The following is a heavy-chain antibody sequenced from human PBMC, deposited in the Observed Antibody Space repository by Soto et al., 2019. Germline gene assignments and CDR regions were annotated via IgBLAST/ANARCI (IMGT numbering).Heavy chain of an antibody. CDR3: AGPPYGSSSWYGFFQH. CDR1: GFTFSSYG. Sequence: QVQLVESGGGVVQPGRSLRLSRAASGFTFSSYGIHWVRQAPGKGLEWVAVISYDGSNKYYADSVKGRFTISRDNSKNTLYLQMNSLRAEDTAVYYCAGPPYGSSSWYGFFQHWGQGTLVTVSS. V-gene: IGHV3-30*03. J-gene: IGHJ1*01. D-gene: IGHD6-13*01. CDR2: ISYDGSNK.